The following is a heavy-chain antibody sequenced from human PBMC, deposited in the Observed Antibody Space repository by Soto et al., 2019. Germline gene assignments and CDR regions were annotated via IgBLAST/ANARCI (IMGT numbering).Heavy chain of an antibody. CDR1: GYTFTSYG. J-gene: IGHJ4*02. Sequence: QVQLVQSGAEVKKPGATVKVSCKASGYTFTSYGISWVRQAPGQGLEWMGWISAYNDNTNYAQKFQGRVTMTTDTTTSTAYMGRRGVRADGTGVYNCARAAGIFGSGFDFDYGGQGTLVTVSS. D-gene: IGHD3-3*01. V-gene: IGHV1-18*04. CDR3: ARAAGIFGSGFDFDY. CDR2: ISAYNDNT.